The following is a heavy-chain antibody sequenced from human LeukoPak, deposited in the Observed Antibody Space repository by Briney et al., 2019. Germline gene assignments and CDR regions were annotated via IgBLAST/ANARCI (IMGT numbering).Heavy chain of an antibody. CDR2: IYYSGST. D-gene: IGHD3-22*01. Sequence: SETLSLTCTVSGDSISSSSYYWGWIRQPPGKGLEWIGSIYYSGSTYYNPSLKSRVTISVDTSKNQFSLKLSSVTAADTAVYYCARQYSSWYYYDSSGFQYYFDYWGQGTLVTVSS. V-gene: IGHV4-39*01. CDR1: GDSISSSSYY. J-gene: IGHJ4*02. CDR3: ARQYSSWYYYDSSGFQYYFDY.